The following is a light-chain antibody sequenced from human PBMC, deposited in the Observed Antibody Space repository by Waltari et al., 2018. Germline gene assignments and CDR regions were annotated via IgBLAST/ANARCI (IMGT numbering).Light chain of an antibody. CDR2: DVS. Sequence: QSALTQPASVSGSPAQSITISCTGTSSDVGGYNYVSWYQQHPGKAPKLMIYDVSNRPSGVSNRFSGSKSGNTASLTISGLQAEDEADYYCSSYTSTDVVFGGGTKLTVL. V-gene: IGLV2-14*01. CDR1: SSDVGGYNY. CDR3: SSYTSTDVV. J-gene: IGLJ2*01.